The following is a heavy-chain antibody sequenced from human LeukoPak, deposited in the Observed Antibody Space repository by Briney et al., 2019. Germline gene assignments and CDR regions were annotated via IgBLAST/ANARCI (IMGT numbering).Heavy chain of an antibody. V-gene: IGHV3-7*01. CDR1: GFTFSSYS. J-gene: IGHJ6*02. CDR3: ARGQYYGSGSYQYYYYGMDV. CDR2: IKQDGSEK. D-gene: IGHD3-10*01. Sequence: GGSLRLSCAASGFTFSSYSMNWVRQAPGKGLEWVANIKQDGSEKYYVDSVKGRFTISRDNAKNSLYLQMNSLRAEDTAVYCCARGQYYGSGSYQYYYYGMDVWGQGTTVTVSS.